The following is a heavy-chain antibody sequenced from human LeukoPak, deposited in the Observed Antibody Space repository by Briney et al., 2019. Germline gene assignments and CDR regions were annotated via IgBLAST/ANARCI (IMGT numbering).Heavy chain of an antibody. CDR2: ISSSSSYT. CDR1: GFTFSDYY. V-gene: IGHV3-11*05. Sequence: KPGGSLRLSCAASGFTFSDYYMSWIRQAPGKGLEWVSYISSSSSYTNYADSVKGRFTISRDNAKNSLYLQMNSLRAEDTAVYYCAKDRMYYDYVWGSYRYPYYFDYWGQGTLVTVSS. J-gene: IGHJ4*02. D-gene: IGHD3-16*02. CDR3: AKDRMYYDYVWGSYRYPYYFDY.